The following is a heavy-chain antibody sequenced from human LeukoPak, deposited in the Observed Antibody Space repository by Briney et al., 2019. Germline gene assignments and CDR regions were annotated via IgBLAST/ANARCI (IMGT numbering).Heavy chain of an antibody. D-gene: IGHD4-11*01. V-gene: IGHV4-61*08. J-gene: IGHJ5*02. Sequence: PSETLSLTCTVSGGSISSGDYYWSWIRQPPGKGLEWIGYIYYSGSTYYNPSLKSRVTISVDTSKNQFSLKLSSVTAADTAVYFCARTYSMGWFDPWGQGTLVTVSS. CDR2: IYYSGST. CDR1: GGSISSGDYY. CDR3: ARTYSMGWFDP.